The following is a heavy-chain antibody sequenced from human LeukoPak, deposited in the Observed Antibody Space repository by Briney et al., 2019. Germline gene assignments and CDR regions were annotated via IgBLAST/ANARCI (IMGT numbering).Heavy chain of an antibody. CDR2: INPSGGST. CDR3: AKDISYRKWLLRICLDY. Sequence: GASVKVSCKASGYTFTSYYMHWVRQAPGQGLEWMGIINPSGGSTSYAQKFQGRVTMTRDMSTSTVYMELSSLRSEDTAVYYCAKDISYRKWLLRICLDYWGQGTLVTVSS. J-gene: IGHJ4*02. D-gene: IGHD3-22*01. V-gene: IGHV1-46*01. CDR1: GYTFTSYY.